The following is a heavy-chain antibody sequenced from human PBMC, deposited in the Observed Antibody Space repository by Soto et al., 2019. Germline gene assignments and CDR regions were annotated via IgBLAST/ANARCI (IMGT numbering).Heavy chain of an antibody. Sequence: QVQLVQSGAEVKKAGASVKVSCRPSGYSFTTYFLHWVRQAPGQGLEWVGITNPRSGNTDYTQKFPGRVTMTRDPSTAPVYMDLSSLTSEDTAVYYCARGGREVVGATPNFYGLDVWGQGTTVTVSS. V-gene: IGHV1-46*01. CDR2: TNPRSGNT. J-gene: IGHJ6*02. D-gene: IGHD2-15*01. CDR3: ARGGREVVGATPNFYGLDV. CDR1: GYSFTTYF.